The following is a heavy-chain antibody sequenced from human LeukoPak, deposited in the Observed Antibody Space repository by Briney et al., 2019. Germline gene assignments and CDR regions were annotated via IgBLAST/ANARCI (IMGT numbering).Heavy chain of an antibody. CDR1: GGPISSSSYY. CDR3: ATDIVLMVYATPFDY. V-gene: IGHV4-39*01. Sequence: PSETLSLTCTVSGGPISSSSYYWGWIRQPPGKGLEWIGSIYYSGSTYYNPSLKSRVTISVDTSKNQFSLKLSSVTAADTAVYYCATDIVLMVYATPFDYWGQGTLVTVSS. J-gene: IGHJ4*02. CDR2: IYYSGST. D-gene: IGHD2-8*01.